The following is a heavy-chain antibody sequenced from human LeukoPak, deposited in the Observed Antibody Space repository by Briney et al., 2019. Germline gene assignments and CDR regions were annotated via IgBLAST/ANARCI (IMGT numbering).Heavy chain of an antibody. CDR2: MNPNSGNT. D-gene: IGHD6-19*01. J-gene: IGHJ6*02. CDR1: GYTFTSYD. V-gene: IGHV1-8*01. CDR3: ARGAVAGPYYYGMDV. Sequence: ASVKVSCKASGYTFTSYDINWVRQATGQGLEWMGRMNPNSGNTGYAQKFQGRVTMTRNTSISTAYMELSSLRSEDTAVYYCARGAVAGPYYYGMDVWGQGTTVTVSS.